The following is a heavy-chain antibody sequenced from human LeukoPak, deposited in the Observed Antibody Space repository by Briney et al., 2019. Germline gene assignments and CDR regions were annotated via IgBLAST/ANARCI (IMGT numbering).Heavy chain of an antibody. CDR3: ARDRELGFTQPYFDF. CDR2: TYYRSKWFN. V-gene: IGHV6-1*01. J-gene: IGHJ4*02. D-gene: IGHD7-27*01. CDR1: GDSVSSDSVA. Sequence: SQTLSLTCAISGDSVSSDSVAWGWIRQSPSRGLEWLGRTYYRSKWFNDYAVSVQSRITINPDTSKNQFSLQLNSVTPEDTAVYYCARDRELGFTQPYFDFWGQGILVTVSS.